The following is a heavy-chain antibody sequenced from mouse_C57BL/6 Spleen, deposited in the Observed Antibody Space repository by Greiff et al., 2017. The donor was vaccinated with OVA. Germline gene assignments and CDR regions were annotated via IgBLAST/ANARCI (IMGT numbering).Heavy chain of an antibody. CDR2: IYPGDGDT. J-gene: IGHJ3*01. CDR3: AHYYGSSAWFAY. CDR1: GYAFSSSW. Sequence: QVQLQQSGPELVKPGASVKISCKASGYAFSSSWMNWVKQRPGKGLEWIGRIYPGDGDTNYNGKFKGKATLTADKSSSTAYMQLSSLTSEGSAVYFGAHYYGSSAWFAYWGQGTLVTVSA. V-gene: IGHV1-82*01. D-gene: IGHD1-1*01.